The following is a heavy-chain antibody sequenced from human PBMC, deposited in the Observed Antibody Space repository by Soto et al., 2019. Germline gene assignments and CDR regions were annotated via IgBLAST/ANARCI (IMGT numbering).Heavy chain of an antibody. CDR1: GFIFTTHD. Sequence: PGGSLRLSCAAWGFIFTTHDFHWVRRVAGKGLEWVSAIDAVGDTYYHDSVKGRFTISRENAKNSFYLQMNSLRAGDTAVHYCAREMDGAYCGGDCTGGMDAWGQGTTVTVSS. J-gene: IGHJ6*02. V-gene: IGHV3-13*01. CDR3: AREMDGAYCGGDCTGGMDA. CDR2: IDAVGDT. D-gene: IGHD2-21*02.